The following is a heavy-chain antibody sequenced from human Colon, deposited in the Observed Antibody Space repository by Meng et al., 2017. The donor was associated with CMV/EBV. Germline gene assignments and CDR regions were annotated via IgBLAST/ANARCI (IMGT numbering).Heavy chain of an antibody. J-gene: IGHJ4*02. V-gene: IGHV3-21*01. CDR1: GFTFSRYT. Sequence: SGFTFSRYTMNWVRQAPGKGLEWVSSISSTGSFITYADSVEGRFTISRDNAKTSVYLQINSLRAEDTAVYYCAGVAYDYGDRHFAYWGQGALVTVSS. CDR2: ISSTGSFI. D-gene: IGHD4-17*01. CDR3: AGVAYDYGDRHFAY.